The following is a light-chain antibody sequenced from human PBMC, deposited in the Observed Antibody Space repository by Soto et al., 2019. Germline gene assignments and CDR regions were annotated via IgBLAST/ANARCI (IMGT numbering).Light chain of an antibody. Sequence: QPVLTQPPSVSEAPRQRVTISCSGSSSNIGNNAVNWYQQLPGKAPKLLIYYDDLLPSGVSDRFSGSKSGTSASLAISGLQSEDKADYYCAAWDDSLNGVVFGGGTKLTVL. CDR2: YDD. J-gene: IGLJ2*01. V-gene: IGLV1-36*01. CDR3: AAWDDSLNGVV. CDR1: SSNIGNNA.